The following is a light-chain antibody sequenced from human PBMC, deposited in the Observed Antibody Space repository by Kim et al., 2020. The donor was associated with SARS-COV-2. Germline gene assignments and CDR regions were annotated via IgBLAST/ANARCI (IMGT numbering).Light chain of an antibody. J-gene: IGLJ3*02. Sequence: VSPGQTASITCYGDKLGDKYVCWYQQKPGQSPAPVIFQDTKRPSGIPERFSGSKSGNTATLTISGTQPTDEAYYYCQVWDSSTKGVFGGGTKVTVL. V-gene: IGLV3-1*01. CDR2: QDT. CDR3: QVWDSSTKGV. CDR1: KLGDKY.